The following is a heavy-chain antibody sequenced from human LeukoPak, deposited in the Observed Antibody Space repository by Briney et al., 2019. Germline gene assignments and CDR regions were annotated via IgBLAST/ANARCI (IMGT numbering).Heavy chain of an antibody. Sequence: GGSLRLSCAASGFTVSSNYMNWVRQAPGKGLEWVSVIYSGGSTYYADSVKGRFTISRDNSRNTLYLQMNSLRAEDTAVYYCAREAVTRNYFDYWGQGTLVTVSS. CDR2: IYSGGST. D-gene: IGHD4-17*01. CDR3: AREAVTRNYFDY. J-gene: IGHJ4*02. V-gene: IGHV3-53*01. CDR1: GFTVSSNY.